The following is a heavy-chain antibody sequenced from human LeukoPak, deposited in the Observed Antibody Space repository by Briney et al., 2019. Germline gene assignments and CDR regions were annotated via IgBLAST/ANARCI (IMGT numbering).Heavy chain of an antibody. D-gene: IGHD5-12*01. CDR3: ARDGGGLRPLDY. V-gene: IGHV4-59*11. CDR2: IYYSGST. Sequence: SETLSLTCTVSGASISSLYWSWIRQPPGKGLEWIGYIYYSGSTNYNPSLKSRVTISVDTSKNQFSLKLRSVTAADTAVYYCARDGGGLRPLDYWGQGTLVTVSS. CDR1: GASISSLY. J-gene: IGHJ4*02.